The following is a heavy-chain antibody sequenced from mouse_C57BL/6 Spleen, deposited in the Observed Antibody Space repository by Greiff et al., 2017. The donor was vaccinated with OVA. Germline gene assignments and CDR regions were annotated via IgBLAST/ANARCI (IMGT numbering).Heavy chain of an antibody. Sequence: QVTLKESGPGILQSSQTLSLTCSFSGFSLSTSGMGVSWIRQPSGKGLEWLAHIYWDDDKRYNPSLKSRLTISKDTSRNQVFLKITSVDTADTATYYCARRATYGSSFHWYFDVWGTGTTVTVSS. D-gene: IGHD1-1*01. CDR3: ARRATYGSSFHWYFDV. CDR1: GFSLSTSGMG. J-gene: IGHJ1*03. V-gene: IGHV8-12*01. CDR2: IYWDDDK.